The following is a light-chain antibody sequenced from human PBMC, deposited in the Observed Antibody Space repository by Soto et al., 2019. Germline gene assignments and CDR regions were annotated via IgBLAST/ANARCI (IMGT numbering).Light chain of an antibody. CDR3: QSDDSSLRGWV. CDR2: GDS. CDR1: SSNIGANYD. Sequence: QSVLTQPPSVSGAPGQRVTISCTGSSSNIGANYDVHWYQHLPGTAPKLLISGDSNRPSGVPDRFSGSKSGTSASLGITGLQAEDEADYYCQSDDSSLRGWVFGGGTKMNVL. J-gene: IGLJ3*02. V-gene: IGLV1-40*01.